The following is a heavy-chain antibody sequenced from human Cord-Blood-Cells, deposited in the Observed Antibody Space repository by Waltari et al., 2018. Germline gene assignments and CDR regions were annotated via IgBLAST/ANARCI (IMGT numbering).Heavy chain of an antibody. CDR1: GSTFTGYY. CDR3: ARSVSGSYYEDY. J-gene: IGHJ4*02. CDR2: INPNSGGT. V-gene: IGHV1-2*02. D-gene: IGHD1-26*01. Sequence: QVQLVQSGAEVKKPGASVKVSCTASGSTFTGYYMHWVRQAPGQGLELRGWINPNSGGTNYAQKFQGRVTMTRDTSISTAYMELSRLRSDDTAVYYCARSVSGSYYEDYWGQGTLVTVSS.